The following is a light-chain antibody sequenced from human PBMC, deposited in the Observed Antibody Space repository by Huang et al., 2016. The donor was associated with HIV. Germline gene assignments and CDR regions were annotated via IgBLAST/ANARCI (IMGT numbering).Light chain of an antibody. CDR1: QSLLHSNGYNY. Sequence: DIVMTQSPLSLPVTPGEPASIPCRSSQSLLHSNGYNYVDWYLPKPGESPQLLIYLAYNRASGVPNRFSGIGSGTDFTLKISRVEAGDVGVYYCMQTLQTPNTFGQGTRLEIK. J-gene: IGKJ5*01. CDR3: MQTLQTPNT. CDR2: LAY. V-gene: IGKV2-28*01.